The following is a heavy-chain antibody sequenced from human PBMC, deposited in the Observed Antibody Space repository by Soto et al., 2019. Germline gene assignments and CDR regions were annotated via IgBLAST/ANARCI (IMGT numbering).Heavy chain of an antibody. D-gene: IGHD3-22*01. J-gene: IGHJ4*02. V-gene: IGHV1-18*04. Sequence: GASVKVSCKACGYTFTSYGISWGRQAPGQGLEWMGWISAYNGNTNYAQKLQGRVTMTTDTSTSTAYMELRSLRSDDTAVYYCARESEGYYDSSGYGLLDYWGQGTPVIVSS. CDR2: ISAYNGNT. CDR1: GYTFTSYG. CDR3: ARESEGYYDSSGYGLLDY.